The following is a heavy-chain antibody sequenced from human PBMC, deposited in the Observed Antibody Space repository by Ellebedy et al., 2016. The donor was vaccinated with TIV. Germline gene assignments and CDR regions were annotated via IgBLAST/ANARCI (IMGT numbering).Heavy chain of an antibody. CDR1: GFTFSIYW. Sequence: GESLKISCTTSGFTFSIYWMTWVRQAPGKGLECVANIKQDGSEQSYVDSVKGRFTISRDNAKNSLYLQMNSLRAEDTAVYYCARDGWELLDYFDYWGQGTLVTVSS. V-gene: IGHV3-7*01. CDR3: ARDGWELLDYFDY. D-gene: IGHD1-26*01. CDR2: IKQDGSEQ. J-gene: IGHJ4*02.